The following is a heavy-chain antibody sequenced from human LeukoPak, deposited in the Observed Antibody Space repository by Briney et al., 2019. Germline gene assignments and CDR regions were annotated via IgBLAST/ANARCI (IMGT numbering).Heavy chain of an antibody. CDR3: ARRVGRWFGERAYYYNYMDV. CDR2: INHRGST. Sequence: SEALSLTCAVYGGSFSGYYWSWIRQPPGKGLEWIGEINHRGSTNYNPSLKRRVTISVDTSKNQFSLKLSSVTAADTAVYYCARRVGRWFGERAYYYNYMDVWGNGTTVTISS. V-gene: IGHV4-34*01. D-gene: IGHD3-10*01. J-gene: IGHJ6*03. CDR1: GGSFSGYY.